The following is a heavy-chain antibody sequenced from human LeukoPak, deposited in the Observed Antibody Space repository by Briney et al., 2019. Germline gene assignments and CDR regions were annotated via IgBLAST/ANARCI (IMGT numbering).Heavy chain of an antibody. CDR3: ARDFSRYSGSYVDY. Sequence: PGGSLRLSCAASGFSFSSCAMHWVRQAPGKGLEWVAVIWNDGSNKYYADSVKGRFTISRDNFKNTLFLQMNSLSAEDTAVYYCARDFSRYSGSYVDYWGQGTLVTVSS. CDR2: IWNDGSNK. J-gene: IGHJ4*02. D-gene: IGHD1-26*01. V-gene: IGHV3-33*08. CDR1: GFSFSSCA.